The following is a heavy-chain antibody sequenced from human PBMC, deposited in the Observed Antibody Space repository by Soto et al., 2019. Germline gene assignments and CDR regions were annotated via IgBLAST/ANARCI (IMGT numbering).Heavy chain of an antibody. D-gene: IGHD3-22*01. V-gene: IGHV4-59*01. CDR1: GGSISSYY. CDR2: IYNSEST. J-gene: IGHJ4*02. CDR3: AREGESSGYHF. Sequence: PSETLSLTCTVAGGSISSYYWSWIRQPPGKGLEWIGYIYNSESTNYNPSLRSRVTISVDTSKNQFSLKPSSVTAADTAVYYCAREGESSGYHFWGQGTLVTVS.